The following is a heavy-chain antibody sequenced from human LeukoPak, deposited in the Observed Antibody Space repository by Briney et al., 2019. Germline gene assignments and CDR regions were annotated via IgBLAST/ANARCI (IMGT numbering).Heavy chain of an antibody. D-gene: IGHD3-9*01. CDR1: GFTFSTYG. J-gene: IGHJ4*02. Sequence: PGGSLRLSCAASGFTFSTYGLSWVRQAPGEGLEWVSAISGGGDNTYYAHSMKGRFTISRDNSKNTLYLQMNSLRAEDTAVYYCAKEYDILTGYYTDLDYWGQGTLVTVSA. V-gene: IGHV3-23*01. CDR3: AKEYDILTGYYTDLDY. CDR2: ISGGGDNT.